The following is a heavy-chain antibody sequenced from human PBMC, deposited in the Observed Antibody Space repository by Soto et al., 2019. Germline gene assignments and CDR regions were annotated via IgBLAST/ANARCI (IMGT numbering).Heavy chain of an antibody. Sequence: EVQLLESGGGLVQPGGSLRLSCGASGFTFSSSAMSWVRQAPGKGLEWVSTISGSGARTDYSDSVKGRFTISRDNSKNTLYLQMNSLRAEDTAVYYCAKATVITFRGIDYWGQGTLVTVSS. J-gene: IGHJ4*02. CDR3: AKATVITFRGIDY. D-gene: IGHD3-16*01. CDR2: ISGSGART. V-gene: IGHV3-23*01. CDR1: GFTFSSSA.